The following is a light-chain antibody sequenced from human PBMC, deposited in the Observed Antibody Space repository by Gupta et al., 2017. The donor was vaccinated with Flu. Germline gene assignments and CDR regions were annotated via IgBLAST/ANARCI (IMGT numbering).Light chain of an antibody. CDR3: QQAFNFPYS. J-gene: IGKJ2*01. CDR2: AAS. Sequence: AWYQQRPGKAPKLLIYAASSLQGGVPSRFSGSGSGTEFTLTITSLQAEDFATYYCQQAFNFPYSFGPGTTVEV. V-gene: IGKV1-12*01.